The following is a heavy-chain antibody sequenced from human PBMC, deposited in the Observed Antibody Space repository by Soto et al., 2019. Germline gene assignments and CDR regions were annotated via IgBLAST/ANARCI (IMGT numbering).Heavy chain of an antibody. CDR3: ARRPIAAAGTYYYYYMDV. Sequence: SETLSLTCTVSGGSIGSYYWSWIRQPPGKGLEWIGYIYYSGSTNYNPSLKSRVTISVDTSKIQFSLKLSSVTAADTAVYYCARRPIAAAGTYYYYYMDVWGKGTTVTVSS. CDR1: GGSIGSYY. D-gene: IGHD6-13*01. V-gene: IGHV4-59*08. CDR2: IYYSGST. J-gene: IGHJ6*03.